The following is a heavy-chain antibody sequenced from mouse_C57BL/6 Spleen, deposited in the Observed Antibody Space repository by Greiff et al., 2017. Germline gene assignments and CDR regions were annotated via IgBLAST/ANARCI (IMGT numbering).Heavy chain of an antibody. V-gene: IGHV1-59*01. Sequence: QVHVKQPGAELVRPGTSVKLSCKASGYTFTSYWMHWVKQRPGQGLEWIGVIDPSDSYTNYNQKFKGKATLTVDTSSSTAYMQLSSLTSEDSAVYYCARSLTTVVATDYAMDYWGQGTSVTVSS. CDR3: ARSLTTVVATDYAMDY. J-gene: IGHJ4*01. D-gene: IGHD1-1*01. CDR1: GYTFTSYW. CDR2: IDPSDSYT.